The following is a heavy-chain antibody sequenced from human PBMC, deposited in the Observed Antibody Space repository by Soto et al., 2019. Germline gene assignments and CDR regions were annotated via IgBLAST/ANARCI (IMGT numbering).Heavy chain of an antibody. CDR2: ISSSSSYI. Sequence: GSLRLSCAVSGFTFSSYSMNWVRQAPGKGLEWVSSISSSSSYIYYADSVKGRFTISRDNAKNSLYLQMNSLRAEDTALYYCARDYDFWSGYPAAGGMDVWGQGTTVTVSS. CDR1: GFTFSSYS. J-gene: IGHJ6*02. V-gene: IGHV3-21*01. D-gene: IGHD3-3*01. CDR3: ARDYDFWSGYPAAGGMDV.